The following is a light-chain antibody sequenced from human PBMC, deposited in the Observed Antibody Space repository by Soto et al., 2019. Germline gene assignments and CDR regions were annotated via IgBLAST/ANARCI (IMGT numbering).Light chain of an antibody. V-gene: IGKV1-5*03. CDR2: KAS. J-gene: IGKJ2*01. CDR1: QSIGTW. Sequence: IQMTQSPSTLSASVGDRVTITCRASQSIGTWLAWYHQKPGTAPRLLIYKASSLQGGVPSRFSGSGSGTEFTLTISSLQPVDFATYYCQQYNSYPYTFGQGTKLEIK. CDR3: QQYNSYPYT.